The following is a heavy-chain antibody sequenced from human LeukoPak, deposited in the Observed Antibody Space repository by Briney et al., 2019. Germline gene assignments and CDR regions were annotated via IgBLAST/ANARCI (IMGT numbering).Heavy chain of an antibody. Sequence: GGSLRLSCAASGFTFSSYSMNWVRQAPGKGLEWVSSISSSSSYIYYADSVKGRFTISRDNAKNSLYLQMNSLRAEDTAVYYCARFGLGRYFDWSVVYWGQGILVTVSS. CDR1: GFTFSSYS. J-gene: IGHJ4*02. V-gene: IGHV3-21*01. CDR3: ARFGLGRYFDWSVVY. D-gene: IGHD3-9*01. CDR2: ISSSSSYI.